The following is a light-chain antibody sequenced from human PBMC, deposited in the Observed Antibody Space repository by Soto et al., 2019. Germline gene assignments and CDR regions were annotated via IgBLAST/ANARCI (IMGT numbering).Light chain of an antibody. CDR3: QSYDSALSALYV. V-gene: IGLV1-40*01. CDR1: SSNIGAGYD. J-gene: IGLJ1*01. Sequence: QSVLTQPPSVSGAPGQRVTISCTGCSSNIGAGYDVHWYQQLPGTAPKLLIYGNSNRPSGVPDRFSGSNSGTSASLAITGLQAEDEADYYCQSYDSALSALYVFGTGTKLTVL. CDR2: GNS.